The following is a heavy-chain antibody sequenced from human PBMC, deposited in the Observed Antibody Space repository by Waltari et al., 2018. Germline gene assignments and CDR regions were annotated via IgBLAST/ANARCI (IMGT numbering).Heavy chain of an antibody. V-gene: IGHV4-39*07. D-gene: IGHD6-6*01. CDR2: INYSGST. CDR3: VREWSSSSSWFDP. CDR1: GGSIGRNTFY. Sequence: QVQLQESGPGLVKSSETLSLTCTVSGGSIGRNTFYWAWIRQPPGKRMEWMASINYSGSTYYMPSRKSRVTISGDTSRNQLSLRLTSVTAADTAVYFCVREWSSSSSWFDPWGQGTLVTVSS. J-gene: IGHJ5*02.